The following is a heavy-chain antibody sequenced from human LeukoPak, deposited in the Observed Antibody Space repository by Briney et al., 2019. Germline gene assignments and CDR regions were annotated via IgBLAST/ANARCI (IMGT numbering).Heavy chain of an antibody. V-gene: IGHV4-59*01. J-gene: IGHJ4*02. D-gene: IGHD4-17*01. Sequence: SETLSLTCTVSGGSISSYYWSWIRQPPGKGLEWIGYIYYSGSTNYNPSLKSRVTISVDTSKNQFSLKLSSVTAADTAVYYCARGGYGDYEQDYWGQGTLVTVSS. CDR2: IYYSGST. CDR3: ARGGYGDYEQDY. CDR1: GGSISSYY.